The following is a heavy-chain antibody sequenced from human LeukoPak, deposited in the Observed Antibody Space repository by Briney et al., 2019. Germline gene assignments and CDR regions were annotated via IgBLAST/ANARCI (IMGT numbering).Heavy chain of an antibody. V-gene: IGHV3-9*01. D-gene: IGHD3-10*01. CDR2: ISWNSGSI. J-gene: IGHJ4*02. CDR1: GFTFDDYA. CDR3: ARSITMVRGVMVSY. Sequence: QPGRSLRLSCAASGFTFDDYAMHWVRQAPGKGLEWVSGISWNSGSIGYADSVKGRFTISRDNAKNSLYLQMNSLRAEDTAVYYCARSITMVRGVMVSYWGQGTLVTVSS.